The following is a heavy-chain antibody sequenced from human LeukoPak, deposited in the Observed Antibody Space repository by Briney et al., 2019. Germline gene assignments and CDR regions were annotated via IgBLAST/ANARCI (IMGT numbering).Heavy chain of an antibody. CDR1: GGSISSGGYY. J-gene: IGHJ4*02. CDR2: IYHSGST. CDR3: ARDSRATTPWFDY. V-gene: IGHV4-30-2*01. Sequence: SETLSLTCTVSGGSISSGGYYWSWIRQPPGKGLEWIGYIYHSGSTYYNPSLKSRVTISVDRSKNQFSLKLSSVTAADTAVYYCARDSRATTPWFDYWGQGTLVTVSS. D-gene: IGHD5-24*01.